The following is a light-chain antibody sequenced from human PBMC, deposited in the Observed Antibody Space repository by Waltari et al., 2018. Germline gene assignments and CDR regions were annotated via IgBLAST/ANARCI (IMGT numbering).Light chain of an antibody. CDR2: KDV. CDR3: QVWDTSLNYV. J-gene: IGLJ1*01. V-gene: IGLV3-1*01. Sequence: SYELTQPPSVSVSPGQTAPITCPGDNLGNKYTCWYQPKTGQSPVLIIYKDVKRPSGVPERFSASISGNTATLTISGAQALDEADYYYQVWDTSLNYVFGAGTKVTVL. CDR1: NLGNKY.